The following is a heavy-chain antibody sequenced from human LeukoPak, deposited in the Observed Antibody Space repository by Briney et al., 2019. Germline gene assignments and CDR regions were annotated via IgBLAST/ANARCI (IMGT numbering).Heavy chain of an antibody. D-gene: IGHD6-6*01. J-gene: IGHJ5*02. CDR1: GFTFDDYA. V-gene: IGHV3-9*01. CDR3: AKGSGYSSSSGRFDP. Sequence: PGGSLRLSCAASGFTFDDYAVHWVRQAPGKGLEWDSGISWNSGSIGYADSVKGRFTISRDNAKNSLYLQMNSLRAEDTALYYCAKGSGYSSSSGRFDPWGQGTLVTVSS. CDR2: ISWNSGSI.